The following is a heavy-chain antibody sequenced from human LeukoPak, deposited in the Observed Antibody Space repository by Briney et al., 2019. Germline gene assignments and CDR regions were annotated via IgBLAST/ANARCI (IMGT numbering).Heavy chain of an antibody. CDR3: TRDPRHFDS. CDR2: ISGSGHDI. J-gene: IGHJ5*01. CDR1: GFTFSHAW. Sequence: PGGSLRLSCAASGFTFSHAWMTWVRQAPGKGVEWVAYISGSGHDINYSDSVKGRFTISRDNAKNSLYLQMSSLRVEDTAVYYCTRDPRHFDSCGQGTLVTVSS. V-gene: IGHV3-11*04. D-gene: IGHD6-6*01.